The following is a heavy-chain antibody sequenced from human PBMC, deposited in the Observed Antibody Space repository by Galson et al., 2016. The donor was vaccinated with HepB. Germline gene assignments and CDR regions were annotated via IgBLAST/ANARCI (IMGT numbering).Heavy chain of an antibody. J-gene: IGHJ5*02. CDR2: INDNDGSFT. D-gene: IGHD1-26*01. CDR3: ARALAGAYDL. CDR1: GFILSSYW. V-gene: IGHV3-74*01. Sequence: SLRLSCAASGFILSSYWMHWVRQVPGKGLQWVSRINDNDGSFTDYADSVRGRFTISRDTAKNTLYLQMNSLRGEDTAVYYCARALAGAYDLWGQGTLVIVSS.